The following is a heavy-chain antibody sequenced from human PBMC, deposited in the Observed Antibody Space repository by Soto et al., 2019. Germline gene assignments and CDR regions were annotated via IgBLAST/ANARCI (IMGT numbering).Heavy chain of an antibody. V-gene: IGHV3-48*01. Sequence: EVQLVGSGGGLVQPGGSLRLSCVASEFAFSSSPMNWVRQAPGKGLAWVSYISSRSTTIYYADSVKGRFTIPRDNAKNSLFLQMNSLRAEDTAVYYCARGGGSGDYYYMDVWGKGTTVTVSS. CDR2: ISSRSTTI. CDR3: ARGGGSGDYYYMDV. CDR1: EFAFSSSP. J-gene: IGHJ6*03. D-gene: IGHD3-16*01.